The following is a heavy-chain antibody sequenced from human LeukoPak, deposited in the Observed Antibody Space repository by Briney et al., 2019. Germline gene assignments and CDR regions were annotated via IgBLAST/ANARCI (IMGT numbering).Heavy chain of an antibody. V-gene: IGHV3-53*01. Sequence: GGSLRLSCAASGFTVSSNHMSWVRQAPGKGLEWVPVIYSGGSAYSADSVKGRFTISKDNSKNTLYLQMNSLRAEDTAVYYCARVAEAGYFDYWGQGTLVTVSS. CDR2: IYSGGSA. CDR1: GFTVSSNH. J-gene: IGHJ4*02. CDR3: ARVAEAGYFDY. D-gene: IGHD6-19*01.